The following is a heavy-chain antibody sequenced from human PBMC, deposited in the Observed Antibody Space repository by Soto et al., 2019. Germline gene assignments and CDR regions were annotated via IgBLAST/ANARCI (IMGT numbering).Heavy chain of an antibody. Sequence: PSETLSVTCAVSGASISSGAWWSWVRQFPGEGLQWIGEVYYSGTTYFNPSLKSRASISLDTSKNEFSLKMTSVTAADTAVYYCARRALTQCINGVCYKDGFWDYWGQGALVTVSS. D-gene: IGHD2-8*01. CDR3: ARRALTQCINGVCYKDGFWDY. CDR2: VYYSGTT. V-gene: IGHV4-4*02. CDR1: GASISSGAW. J-gene: IGHJ4*02.